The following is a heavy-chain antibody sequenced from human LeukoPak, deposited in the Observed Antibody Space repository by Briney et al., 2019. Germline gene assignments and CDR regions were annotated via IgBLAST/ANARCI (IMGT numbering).Heavy chain of an antibody. J-gene: IGHJ3*02. CDR2: IRNDGSYE. CDR1: GFTFSDYG. CDR3: ARLNDGFDI. V-gene: IGHV3-30*02. D-gene: IGHD4/OR15-4a*01. Sequence: GGSLRLSCAASGFTFSDYGMHRVRQAPGKGLEWVAFIRNDGSYEYYPDSVKGRFTISRDNSRNTLYLQMNSLRAEDTAVYYCARLNDGFDIWGQGTMVTVSS.